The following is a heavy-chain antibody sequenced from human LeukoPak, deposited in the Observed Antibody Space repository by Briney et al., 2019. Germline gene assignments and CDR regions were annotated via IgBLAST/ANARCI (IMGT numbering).Heavy chain of an antibody. Sequence: GGSLRLSCAASGFTFSSYSMNWVRQAPGKGLEWVSSIGSSSSYIYYADSVKGRFTISRDNAKNSLYLQMNSLRAEDTAVYYCARGGLGYSYSNYWGQGTLVTVSS. J-gene: IGHJ4*02. CDR1: GFTFSSYS. CDR2: IGSSSSYI. D-gene: IGHD5-18*01. V-gene: IGHV3-21*01. CDR3: ARGGLGYSYSNY.